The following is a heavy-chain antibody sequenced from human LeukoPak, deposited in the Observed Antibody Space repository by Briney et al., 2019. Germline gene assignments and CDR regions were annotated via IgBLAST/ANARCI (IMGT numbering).Heavy chain of an antibody. D-gene: IGHD6-13*01. CDR1: GFSLSTSGVG. V-gene: IGHV2-5*01. CDR3: AHRRPYSSSWNTDFDY. Sequence: SGPTLVNPTQTLTLTCTFSGFSLSTSGVGVGWIRQPPGKALEWLALIYWNDDKRYSPSLKSRLTITKDTSKNQVVLTMTNMDPVDTATYYCAHRRPYSSSWNTDFDYWGQGTLVTVSS. CDR2: IYWNDDK. J-gene: IGHJ4*02.